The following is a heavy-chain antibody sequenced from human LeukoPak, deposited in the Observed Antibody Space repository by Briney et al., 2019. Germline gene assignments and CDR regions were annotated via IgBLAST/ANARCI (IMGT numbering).Heavy chain of an antibody. CDR3: ARETVTNHDAFDI. Sequence: QPGGSLRLSCAASGFTFSNHAMHWVRQAPGKGLKWVAVISHDGSNTYYGDSVKGRFTISRDNSKNTLDLQMNSLRAEDTAVYYCARETVTNHDAFDIWGQGAMVTVSS. CDR1: GFTFSNHA. J-gene: IGHJ3*02. CDR2: ISHDGSNT. D-gene: IGHD4-11*01. V-gene: IGHV3-30-3*01.